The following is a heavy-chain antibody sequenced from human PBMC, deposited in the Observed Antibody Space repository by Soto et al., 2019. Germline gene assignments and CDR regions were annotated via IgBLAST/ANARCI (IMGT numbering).Heavy chain of an antibody. CDR2: MNPNSGNT. CDR3: ARETPAAISFYYYYMDV. CDR1: GYTFTSYD. Sequence: GASVKVSCKASGYTFTSYDINWVRQATGQGLELMGWMNPNSGNTGYAQKFQGRVTMTRNTSISTAYMELSSLRSEDTAVYYCARETPAAISFYYYYMDVWGKGTTVTVSS. D-gene: IGHD2-2*01. V-gene: IGHV1-8*01. J-gene: IGHJ6*03.